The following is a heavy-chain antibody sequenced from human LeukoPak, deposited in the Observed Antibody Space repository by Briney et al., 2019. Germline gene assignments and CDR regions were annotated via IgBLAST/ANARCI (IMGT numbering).Heavy chain of an antibody. D-gene: IGHD5-18*01. CDR2: IVPILGIA. CDR3: ASPRIQLGFDP. CDR1: GGTFSSYT. V-gene: IGHV1-69*02. Sequence: ASVKVSCKASGGTFSSYTISWVRQAPGQGLEWMGRIVPILGIANYAQKFQGRVTITADKSTSTAYMELSSLRSEDTAVYYCASPRIQLGFDPWGQGTLVTVSS. J-gene: IGHJ5*02.